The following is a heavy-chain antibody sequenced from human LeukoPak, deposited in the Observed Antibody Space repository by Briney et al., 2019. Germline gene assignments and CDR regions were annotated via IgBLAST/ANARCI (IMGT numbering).Heavy chain of an antibody. D-gene: IGHD6-13*01. CDR1: GFPFSSYC. J-gene: IGHJ4*02. CDR2: VVGTTGTT. Sequence: GGSLRLSCAASGFPFSSYCMSWVRQAPGKGLEWVSGVVGTTGTTYYADSVQGRFTISRDNSKNTLYLEMNSLTAEDTAVYFCVKDLSSWLPGVFDYWGQGTLVTVSS. V-gene: IGHV3-23*01. CDR3: VKDLSSWLPGVFDY.